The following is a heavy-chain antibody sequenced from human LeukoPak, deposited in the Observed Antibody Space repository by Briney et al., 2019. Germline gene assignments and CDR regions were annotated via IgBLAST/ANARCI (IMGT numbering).Heavy chain of an antibody. CDR2: MNPNSGNT. D-gene: IGHD3-22*01. CDR1: GYTFTSYG. CDR3: ARESRTYDSSGYYFDY. Sequence: GASVKVSCKASGYTFTSYGINWVRQATGQGLEWMGWMNPNSGNTGYAQKFQGRVTMTRNTSISTAYMELSSLRSEDTAVYYCARESRTYDSSGYYFDYWGQGTLVTVSS. J-gene: IGHJ4*02. V-gene: IGHV1-8*02.